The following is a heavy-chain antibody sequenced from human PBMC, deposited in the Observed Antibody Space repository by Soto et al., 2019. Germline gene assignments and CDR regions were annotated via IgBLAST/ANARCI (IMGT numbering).Heavy chain of an antibody. CDR1: GGSITSANW. Sequence: SSETLSLTCALSGGSITSANWLTWVRKPPGGGLEWIGEISHSGITNYKASLKSRVTMSVDKTKNDVSLKLTSVTAADTAVYYCARVLRGWFDPWGQGTPVTVSS. CDR2: ISHSGIT. V-gene: IGHV4-4*02. J-gene: IGHJ5*02. CDR3: ARVLRGWFDP.